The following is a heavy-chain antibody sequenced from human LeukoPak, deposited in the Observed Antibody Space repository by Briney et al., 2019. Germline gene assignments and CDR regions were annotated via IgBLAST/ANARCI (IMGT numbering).Heavy chain of an antibody. V-gene: IGHV3-53*01. CDR3: AKGSCYKTGEAFDI. CDR2: INSGGST. D-gene: IGHD2-2*02. CDR1: ALTVSSNY. Sequence: PGPSLRLSCAASALTVSSNYTRSGPPTPREGRECVSVINSGGSTYYAGSVKGRFTISRDKSKNTLNLQMNSLRAEDSAVYYCAKGSCYKTGEAFDIWGQGTMVTVSS. J-gene: IGHJ3*02.